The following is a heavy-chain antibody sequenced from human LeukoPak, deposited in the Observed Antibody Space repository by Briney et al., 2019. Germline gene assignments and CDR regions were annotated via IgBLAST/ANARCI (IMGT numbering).Heavy chain of an antibody. CDR3: AREAGIGTWIGYCSGDNCRTRFDY. CDR1: GYTFTGYY. CDR2: INPNSGGT. J-gene: IGHJ4*02. Sequence: ASVKVSCKASGYTFTGYYMHWVRQAPGQGLEWMGWINPNSGGTNYAQKFQGWVTMTRDTSISTAYMELSRLRSDDTAVYFCAREAGIGTWIGYCSGDNCRTRFDYWGQGTLVTVSS. D-gene: IGHD2-15*01. V-gene: IGHV1-2*04.